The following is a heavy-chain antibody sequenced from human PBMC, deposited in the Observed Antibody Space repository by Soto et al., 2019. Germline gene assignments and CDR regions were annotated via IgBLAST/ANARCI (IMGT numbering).Heavy chain of an antibody. D-gene: IGHD3-10*01. V-gene: IGHV1-69*01. CDR3: ARHGSGSYSPHYYYYYGMDV. Sequence: QVQLVQSGAEVKKPGSSVKVSCKASGGTFSSYAISWVRQAPGQGLEWMGGIIPIFGTANYAQKFQGRVTITADESTSTAYMELSSLRSEDTAVYYCARHGSGSYSPHYYYYYGMDVWGQGTTVTVSS. CDR2: IIPIFGTA. J-gene: IGHJ6*02. CDR1: GGTFSSYA.